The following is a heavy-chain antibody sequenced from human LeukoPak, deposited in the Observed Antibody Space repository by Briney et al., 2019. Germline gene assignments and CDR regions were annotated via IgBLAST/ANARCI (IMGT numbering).Heavy chain of an antibody. D-gene: IGHD1-26*01. Sequence: GGSLRLSCAASGFTFSSYGMHWVRQAPGKGLEWVAAIWYDGSNKYYADSVKGRFTISRDNSKNTLYLQMNSLRAEDTAVYYCARPSGSRPFDYWGQGTLVTVSS. V-gene: IGHV3-33*01. CDR1: GFTFSSYG. CDR3: ARPSGSRPFDY. CDR2: IWYDGSNK. J-gene: IGHJ4*02.